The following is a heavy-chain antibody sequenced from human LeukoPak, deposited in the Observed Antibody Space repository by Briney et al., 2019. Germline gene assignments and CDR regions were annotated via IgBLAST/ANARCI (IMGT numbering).Heavy chain of an antibody. V-gene: IGHV3-30*02. CDR3: ARDRPQQWLVRGQRGYYYYMGV. CDR1: GFTFSSYG. CDR2: IRYDGSNK. J-gene: IGHJ6*03. Sequence: GGSLRLSCAASGFTFSSYGMHWVRQAPGKGLEWVAFIRYDGSNKYYADSVKGRFTISRDNSKNTLYLQMNSLRAEDTAVYYCARDRPQQWLVRGQRGYYYYMGVWGKGTTVTISS. D-gene: IGHD6-19*01.